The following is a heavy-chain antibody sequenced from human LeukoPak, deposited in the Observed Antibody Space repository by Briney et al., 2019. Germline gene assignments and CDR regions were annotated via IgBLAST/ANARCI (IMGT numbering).Heavy chain of an antibody. CDR3: ARARRSVGATTFGWFDP. V-gene: IGHV1-2*02. D-gene: IGHD1-26*01. CDR2: INPNSGGT. J-gene: IGHJ5*02. Sequence: ASVKVSCKASGYIFTAYYLHWVRQAPGQGLERMGWINPNSGGTNYAQKFQGRVTMTRDTSISTAYMELSRLRSDDTAVYYCARARRSVGATTFGWFDPWGQGTLVTVSS. CDR1: GYIFTAYY.